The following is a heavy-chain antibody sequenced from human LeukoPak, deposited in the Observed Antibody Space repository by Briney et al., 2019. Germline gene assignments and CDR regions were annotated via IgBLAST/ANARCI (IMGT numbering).Heavy chain of an antibody. CDR1: GFTFSSYA. Sequence: GGSLRLSCAASGFTFSSYAMSWVRQAPGKGLEWVSGISGSGGSTYYADSVKGRFTISRDNSKNTLYLQMSSLRAEDTAVYYCAKNLGYNYGTPYYFDYWGQGTLVTVSS. CDR3: AKNLGYNYGTPYYFDY. D-gene: IGHD5-18*01. CDR2: ISGSGGST. V-gene: IGHV3-23*01. J-gene: IGHJ4*02.